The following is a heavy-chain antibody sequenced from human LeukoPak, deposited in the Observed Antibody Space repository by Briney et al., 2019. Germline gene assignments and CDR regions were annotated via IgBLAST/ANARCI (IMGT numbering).Heavy chain of an antibody. D-gene: IGHD3-22*01. CDR1: GGSISSYY. CDR3: ARSGYYDSSGYYAVAQAPSYYYYYMDV. Sequence: SETLSLTCTVSGGSISSYYWSWIRQPAGKGLEWIGRIYTSGSTNYNPSLKSRVTISVDTSKNQFSLKLSSVTAADTAVYYCARSGYYDSSGYYAVAQAPSYYYYYMDVWGKGTTVTISS. CDR2: IYTSGST. V-gene: IGHV4-4*07. J-gene: IGHJ6*03.